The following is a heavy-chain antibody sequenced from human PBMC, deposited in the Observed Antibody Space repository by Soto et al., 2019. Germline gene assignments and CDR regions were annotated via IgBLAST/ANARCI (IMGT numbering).Heavy chain of an antibody. CDR2: ISSSGSTI. Sequence: GWSLRLSCAASGFTFSSYEMNWVRQAPGKGLEWVSYISSSGSTIYYADSVKGRFTISRDNAKNSLYLQMNSLRAEDTAVYYCARGRWAYYDILTVYYYYGMEVWGKGTKVTVSS. V-gene: IGHV3-48*03. D-gene: IGHD3-9*01. J-gene: IGHJ6*04. CDR1: GFTFSSYE. CDR3: ARGRWAYYDILTVYYYYGMEV.